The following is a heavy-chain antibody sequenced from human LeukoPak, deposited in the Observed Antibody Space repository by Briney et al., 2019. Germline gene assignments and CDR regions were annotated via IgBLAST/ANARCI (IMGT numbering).Heavy chain of an antibody. CDR1: GFSFDDYA. J-gene: IGHJ4*02. V-gene: IGHV3-9*03. CDR2: ISWNSRSI. D-gene: IGHD6-13*01. CDR3: AKEGSSWSTFDY. Sequence: GGSLRLSCAASGFSFDDYAMYWVRQAPGKGLEWVSGISWNSRSIAYADSVKGRFTISRDNAKNSLYLQMNSLRAEDMALYYCAKEGSSWSTFDYWGQGTLVTVSS.